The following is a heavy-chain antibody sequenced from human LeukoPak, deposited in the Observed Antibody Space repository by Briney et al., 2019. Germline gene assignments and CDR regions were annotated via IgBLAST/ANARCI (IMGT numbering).Heavy chain of an antibody. J-gene: IGHJ5*02. V-gene: IGHV4-39*01. D-gene: IGHD6-13*01. Sequence: PSETLSLTCTVSGGSISSSSYYWGWIRQPPGKGLEWIGSIYYSGSTYYNPSLKRRVTISVDASKNQFSLKLSSVTAADTAVYYCARLYSSSWYRWFDPWGQGTLVTVSS. CDR1: GGSISSSSYY. CDR3: ARLYSSSWYRWFDP. CDR2: IYYSGST.